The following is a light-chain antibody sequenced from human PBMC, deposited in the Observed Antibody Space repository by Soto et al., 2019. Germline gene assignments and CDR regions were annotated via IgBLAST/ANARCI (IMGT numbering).Light chain of an antibody. J-gene: IGKJ1*01. CDR3: QQYGSSPGT. Sequence: EIVLTQSPGTLSLSPGERATLSYRASQSVSSSYLAWYQQKPGQAPRLLIYGASSRATGIPDRFSGSGSGTDFTLTISRLEPEDFAVYYCQQYGSSPGTFDQGTKVEIK. CDR1: QSVSSSY. CDR2: GAS. V-gene: IGKV3-20*01.